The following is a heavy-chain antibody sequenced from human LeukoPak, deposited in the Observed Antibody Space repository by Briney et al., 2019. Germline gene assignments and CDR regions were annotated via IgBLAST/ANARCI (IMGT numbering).Heavy chain of an antibody. CDR2: ISSSGSTI. D-gene: IGHD1-26*01. V-gene: IGHV3-21*04. CDR1: GFTFSSYA. J-gene: IGHJ4*02. CDR3: ARDSGSYFDY. Sequence: GGSLRLSCAASGFTFSSYAMSWVRQAPGKGLEWVSAISSSGSTIYYADSVKGRFTISRDNAKNSLYLQMNSLRAEDTAVYYCARDSGSYFDYWGQGTLVTVSS.